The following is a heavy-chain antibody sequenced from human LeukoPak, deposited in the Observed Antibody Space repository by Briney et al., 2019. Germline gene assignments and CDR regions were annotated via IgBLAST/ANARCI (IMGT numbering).Heavy chain of an antibody. Sequence: GGSLRLSCAASGFTFSSYMMNWVRQAPGKGLEWVSCISSSSSDIYYADSVKGRFTISRDNARNSLYLQMNSLRAEDTAVYYCARYVVASACFDSWGQGTPVTVSS. V-gene: IGHV3-21*01. CDR2: ISSSSSDI. CDR3: ARYVVASACFDS. CDR1: GFTFSSYM. D-gene: IGHD2-21*01. J-gene: IGHJ4*02.